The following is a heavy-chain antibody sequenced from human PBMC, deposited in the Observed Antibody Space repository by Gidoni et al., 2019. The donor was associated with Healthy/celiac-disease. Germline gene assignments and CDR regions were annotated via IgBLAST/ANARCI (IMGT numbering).Heavy chain of an antibody. CDR1: GYTFTSYA. V-gene: IGHV1-3*01. CDR2: INAGNGNT. CDR3: ARDPQGRLGPNKTPFDY. J-gene: IGHJ4*02. Sequence: QVQLVQSGAEVKKPGASVQVSCKASGYTFTSYAMHWVRQAPGQRLEWMGWINAGNGNTKYSQKFQGRVTITRDTSASTAYMELSSLRSEDTAVYYCARDPQGRLGPNKTPFDYWGQGTLVTVSS. D-gene: IGHD7-27*01.